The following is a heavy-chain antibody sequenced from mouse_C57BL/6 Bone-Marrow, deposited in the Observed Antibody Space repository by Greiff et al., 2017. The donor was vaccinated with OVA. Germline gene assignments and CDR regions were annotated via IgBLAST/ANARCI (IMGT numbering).Heavy chain of an antibody. CDR3: ARSWYYVSSSHWYFYV. CDR1: GYTFTDYN. J-gene: IGHJ1*03. V-gene: IGHV1-18*01. Sequence: EVQLQQSGPELVKPGASVKIPCKASGYTFTDYNMDWVKQSHGKSLEWIGDINPNNGGTIYNQKFKGKATLTVDTSSSTAYMELRSLTSEDTAVYYCARSWYYVSSSHWYFYVWGTGTTVTVSS. D-gene: IGHD1-1*01. CDR2: INPNNGGT.